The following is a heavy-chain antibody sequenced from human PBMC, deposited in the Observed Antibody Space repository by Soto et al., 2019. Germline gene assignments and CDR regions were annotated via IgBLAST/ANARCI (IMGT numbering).Heavy chain of an antibody. CDR2: ISSGGDT. CDR1: GFTFTSYA. Sequence: PGGSLRLSCAASGFTFTSYAMSWVRQTPWKGLEWVSFISSGGDTYYTDSVKGRFTISRDNSKNTLYLQMNSLRAEDTAIYYCAKDLFSGDYGSGTYWPPYYYYGMDVWGQGTTVTVSS. CDR3: AKDLFSGDYGSGTYWPPYYYYGMDV. D-gene: IGHD3-10*01. V-gene: IGHV3-23*01. J-gene: IGHJ6*02.